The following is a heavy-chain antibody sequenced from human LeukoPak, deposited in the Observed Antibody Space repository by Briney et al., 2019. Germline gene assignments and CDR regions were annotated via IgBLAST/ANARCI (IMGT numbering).Heavy chain of an antibody. CDR3: AKGEAPYYYYYGMDV. Sequence: GGSLRLSCAASGFTFSSYGMHWVRQAPGKGLEWVAVISYDGSNKYYADSVKGRFTISRDNSKNTLYLQMNSLRAEDTAVYYCAKGEAPYYYYYGMDVWGQGTTVTVSS. D-gene: IGHD1-26*01. J-gene: IGHJ6*02. CDR2: ISYDGSNK. CDR1: GFTFSSYG. V-gene: IGHV3-30*18.